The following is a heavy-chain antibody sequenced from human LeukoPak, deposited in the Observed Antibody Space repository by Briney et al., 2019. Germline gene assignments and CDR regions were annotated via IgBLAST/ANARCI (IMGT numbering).Heavy chain of an antibody. J-gene: IGHJ6*02. CDR2: IEIKINGGTT. D-gene: IGHD1-26*01. CDR3: TTLWERSSWYRTDV. CDR1: GFTFCHAW. V-gene: IGHV3-15*04. Sequence: GGSLRLSCAASGFTFCHAWMTWVRQAPGQRLEWVSRIEIKINGGTTVYAAPVKGRFTISRADSKNTMYLQMISLKTEDTAVYYCTTLWERSSWYRTDVWGQGTTVTVSS.